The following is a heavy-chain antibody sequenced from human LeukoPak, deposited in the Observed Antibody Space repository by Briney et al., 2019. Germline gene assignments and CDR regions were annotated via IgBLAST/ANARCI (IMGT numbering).Heavy chain of an antibody. J-gene: IGHJ4*02. CDR2: INPNSGGT. V-gene: IGHV1-2*02. CDR1: GYTFTGYY. Sequence: ASVKVSCKASGYTFTGYYMHWVRQAPGQGLEWMGWINPNSGGTNYAQKFQGRVTMTRDTSISTAYMELSRLRSDDTAVYYCAAWKIAAAGTTYFDYWGQGTLVTVFS. CDR3: AAWKIAAAGTTYFDY. D-gene: IGHD6-13*01.